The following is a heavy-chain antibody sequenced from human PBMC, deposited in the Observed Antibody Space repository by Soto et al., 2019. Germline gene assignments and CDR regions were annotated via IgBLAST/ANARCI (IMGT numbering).Heavy chain of an antibody. Sequence: ASVKVSCKASGYTFTSYDINWVRQATGQGLEWMGWMNPNSGNTGYAQKFQGRVTMTRNTSISTAYMELSSLRSEDTAVYYCARAGAEVVVPAAHSSGYYMDVWGKGTTVTVSS. CDR3: ARAGAEVVVPAAHSSGYYMDV. CDR1: GYTFTSYD. D-gene: IGHD2-2*01. J-gene: IGHJ6*03. CDR2: MNPNSGNT. V-gene: IGHV1-8*01.